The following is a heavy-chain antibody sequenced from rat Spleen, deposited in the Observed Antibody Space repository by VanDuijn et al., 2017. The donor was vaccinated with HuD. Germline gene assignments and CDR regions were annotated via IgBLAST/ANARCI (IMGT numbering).Heavy chain of an antibody. J-gene: IGHJ2*01. CDR3: AKLGGNYGDYFDY. V-gene: IGHV5S13*01. D-gene: IGHD1-11*01. Sequence: EVQLVESGGGLVQPGRSLKLSCAASGFTFSNYDMAWVRQAPTKGLEGVASIGSGGGTTYYRDSVTGRFTVSRDNAENTLYLQMDSLRSEDTATYSCAKLGGNYGDYFDYWGQGVMVTVSS. CDR2: IGSGGGTT. CDR1: GFTFSNYD.